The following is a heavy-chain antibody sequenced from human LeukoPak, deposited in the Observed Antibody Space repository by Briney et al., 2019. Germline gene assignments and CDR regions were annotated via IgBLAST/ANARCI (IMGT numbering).Heavy chain of an antibody. D-gene: IGHD3-10*01. CDR2: ISGSGGST. V-gene: IGHV3-23*01. CDR3: AKEKGRGIIITYFDY. J-gene: IGHJ4*02. CDR1: GFTFSSYG. Sequence: PGGSLRLSCAASGFTFSSYGMHWVRQAPGKGLEWVSVISGSGGSTYYADSVKGRFIISRDNSKNTLFLQMNSLRAEDTAVHYCAKEKGRGIIITYFDYWGQGTLVTVSS.